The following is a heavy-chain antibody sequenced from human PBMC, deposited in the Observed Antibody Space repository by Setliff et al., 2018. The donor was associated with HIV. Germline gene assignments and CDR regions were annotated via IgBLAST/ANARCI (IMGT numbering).Heavy chain of an antibody. Sequence: SETLSLTCTVSGDSIGDYYWNWIRQPAGKGLEWIGSIYYSGSTYYNPSLKSRVTISVDTSKNQFSLKLSSVTAADTAVYYCARPSAGGGYNYWYFDLWGRGTLVTVSS. V-gene: IGHV4-39*01. CDR1: GDSIGDYY. CDR3: ARPSAGGGYNYWYFDL. CDR2: IYYSGST. J-gene: IGHJ2*01. D-gene: IGHD5-12*01.